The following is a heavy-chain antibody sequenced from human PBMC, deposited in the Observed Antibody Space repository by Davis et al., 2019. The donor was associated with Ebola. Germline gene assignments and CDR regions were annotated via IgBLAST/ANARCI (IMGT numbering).Heavy chain of an antibody. CDR2: VSGRGVGT. Sequence: GESLKISCAASGFSSGSYAMAWVRQPPGNGLEWVSTVSGRGVGTFYADSVKGRFTVSRDNSKNTLFLQMNSLRDEDSGVYYCARPHQLLPPWAFDYWGQGTLVTVSS. CDR3: ARPHQLLPPWAFDY. V-gene: IGHV3-23*01. J-gene: IGHJ4*02. D-gene: IGHD3-10*01. CDR1: GFSSGSYA.